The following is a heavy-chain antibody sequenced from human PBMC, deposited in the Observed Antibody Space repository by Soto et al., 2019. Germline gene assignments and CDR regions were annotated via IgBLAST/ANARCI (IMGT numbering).Heavy chain of an antibody. J-gene: IGHJ6*02. CDR2: IYYSGST. V-gene: IGHV4-59*01. CDR3: ARDYGWLGYYYGMDV. Sequence: SETLSLTCTVSGGSIISYYCSLIRHPPVKGLEWIVYIYYSGSTNYNPSLKSRVTISVDASKNQFSLKLSSVTAADTAVYYCARDYGWLGYYYGMDVWGQGTTVTVSS. CDR1: GGSIISYY. D-gene: IGHD3-22*01.